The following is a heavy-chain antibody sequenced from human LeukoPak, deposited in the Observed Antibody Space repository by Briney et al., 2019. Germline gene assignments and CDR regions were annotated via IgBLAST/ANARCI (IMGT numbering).Heavy chain of an antibody. CDR2: IIPIFGTA. CDR1: GGTFSSYA. CDR3: ARDAQYYDFWSGYYTNWFDP. D-gene: IGHD3-3*01. Sequence: SVTVSCKASGGTFSSYAISWVRQAPGQGLEWMGGIIPIFGTANYAQKFQGRVTITTDESTSTAYMELSSLRSEDTAVYYCARDAQYYDFWSGYYTNWFDPWGQGTLVTVSS. V-gene: IGHV1-69*05. J-gene: IGHJ5*02.